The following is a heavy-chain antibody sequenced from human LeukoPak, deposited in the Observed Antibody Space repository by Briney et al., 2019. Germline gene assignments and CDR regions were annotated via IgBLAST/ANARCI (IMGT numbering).Heavy chain of an antibody. V-gene: IGHV1-2*02. Sequence: ASVTVSCKASGFTFTDHYMHWVRQAPGQGLEWMGWINGKRGDTNYAQNFQDRVTMTRDTSTSTVYMELSRLTVDDTAVYYCARSRSRGYSGDFDCWGQGTLVTVSS. D-gene: IGHD5-12*01. J-gene: IGHJ4*02. CDR2: INGKRGDT. CDR1: GFTFTDHY. CDR3: ARSRSRGYSGDFDC.